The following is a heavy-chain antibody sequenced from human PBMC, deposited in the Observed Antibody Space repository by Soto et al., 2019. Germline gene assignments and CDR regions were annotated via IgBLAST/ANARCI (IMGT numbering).Heavy chain of an antibody. J-gene: IGHJ3*02. CDR3: ARDPRTGPLLWFGESQDAFDI. D-gene: IGHD3-10*01. CDR2: ISGPSGTI. V-gene: IGHV3-48*01. CDR1: GFTFSSYA. Sequence: EMQLVESGGGLVQPGGSLRLSCSASGFTFSSYAMNWVRQAPGKGLEWVSYISGPSGTISYADSVKGRFTISRDNAKNSLYLQMNSLRAEDTAVYYCARDPRTGPLLWFGESQDAFDIWGQGTMVTVSS.